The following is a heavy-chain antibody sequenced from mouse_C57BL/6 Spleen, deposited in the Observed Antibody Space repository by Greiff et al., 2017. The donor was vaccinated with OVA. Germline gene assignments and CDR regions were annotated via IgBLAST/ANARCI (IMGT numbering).Heavy chain of an antibody. Sequence: VHVKQSGPELVKPGASVKISCKASGYSFTDYNMNWVKQSNGKSLEWIGVINPNYGTTSYNQKFKGKATLTVDQSSSTAYMQLNSLTSEDSAVYYCARDRDYYGSSGWYFDVWGTGTTVTVSS. CDR1: GYSFTDYN. V-gene: IGHV1-39*01. J-gene: IGHJ1*03. D-gene: IGHD1-1*01. CDR2: INPNYGTT. CDR3: ARDRDYYGSSGWYFDV.